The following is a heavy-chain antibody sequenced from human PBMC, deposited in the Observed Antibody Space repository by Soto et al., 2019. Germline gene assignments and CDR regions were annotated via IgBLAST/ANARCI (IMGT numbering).Heavy chain of an antibody. D-gene: IGHD6-13*01. Sequence: EVQLVESGGGLVRPGGSLRLSGVDSGFTFSSYWMSWVREAPVKGLEWVGNIKQDGSEENYADSVKGRFTISRDNAKNSMYLQMNSLRVEDTAVYYCARIAASGLGWDVWGQGTTVVVSS. CDR1: GFTFSSYW. CDR3: ARIAASGLGWDV. V-gene: IGHV3-7*01. CDR2: IKQDGSEE. J-gene: IGHJ6*02.